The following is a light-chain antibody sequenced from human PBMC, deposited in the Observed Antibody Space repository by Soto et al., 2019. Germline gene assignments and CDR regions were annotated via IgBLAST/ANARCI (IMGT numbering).Light chain of an antibody. Sequence: QSVLTQPPSVSGAPGQRVTISCTGSSSNIGAGYDVHWYQQLPGTAPKLLIYGNSNRPSGVPDRFSGSKSGTSASLAITGLQAYDEADYYCQSYDNSLSGSGVFGTGTKLTVL. CDR1: SSNIGAGYD. J-gene: IGLJ1*01. CDR3: QSYDNSLSGSGV. CDR2: GNS. V-gene: IGLV1-40*01.